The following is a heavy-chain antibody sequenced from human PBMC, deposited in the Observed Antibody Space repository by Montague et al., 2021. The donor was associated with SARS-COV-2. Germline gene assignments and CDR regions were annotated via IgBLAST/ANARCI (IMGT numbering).Heavy chain of an antibody. CDR1: GGSINTNNW. D-gene: IGHD6-6*01. V-gene: IGHV4-4*02. J-gene: IGHJ4*02. CDR2: IFHSGIT. Sequence: SETLSLTCAVSGGSINTNNWWTWVRHPPGEVLEWIGQIFHSGITNYHPSLESLVTISVDKSKNQFSLRLSSVTAADTAVYYCARGRIVSTSRSSYYIDYWGQGTLVAVSS. CDR3: ARGRIVSTSRSSYYIDY.